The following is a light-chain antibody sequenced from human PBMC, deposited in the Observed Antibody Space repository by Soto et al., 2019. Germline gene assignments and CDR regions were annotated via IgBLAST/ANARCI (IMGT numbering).Light chain of an antibody. CDR1: TGAVTSGYY. V-gene: IGLV7-43*01. CDR3: LLYYGGASV. Sequence: QTVVTQEPSLTVSPGGTVTLTCASSTGAVTSGYYPNWFQQKPGQAPRALIYSTSNEHSWTPARFSGSLLGGKAALTLSGVQPEDEAEYYCLLYYGGASVFGGGTKVTVL. J-gene: IGLJ2*01. CDR2: STS.